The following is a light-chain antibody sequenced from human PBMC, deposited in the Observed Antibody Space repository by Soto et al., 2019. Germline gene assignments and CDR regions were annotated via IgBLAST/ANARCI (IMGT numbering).Light chain of an antibody. CDR3: QSYDSSRSGWGV. Sequence: QSVLTQPPSVSGAPGQRVTLSCTGSSSNIGAGYDVHWYQQLPGTAPKLLIYGNSNRPSGVPDRFSGSKSGTSASLAITGLQAEDEADYYCQSYDSSRSGWGVFGGGTKLTVL. CDR2: GNS. CDR1: SSNIGAGYD. J-gene: IGLJ2*01. V-gene: IGLV1-40*01.